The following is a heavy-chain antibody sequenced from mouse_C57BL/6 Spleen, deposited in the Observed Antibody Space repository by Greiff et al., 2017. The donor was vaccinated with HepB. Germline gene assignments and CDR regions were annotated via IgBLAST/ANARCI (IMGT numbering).Heavy chain of an antibody. CDR1: GYTFTSYW. Sequence: LQQPGAELVKPGASVKMSCKASGYTFTSYWITWVKQRPGQGLEWIGDIYPGSGSTNYNEKFKSKATLTVDTSSSTAYMQLSSLTSEDSAVYYCARADDYDDGYFDYWGQGTTLTVSS. CDR3: ARADDYDDGYFDY. V-gene: IGHV1-55*01. J-gene: IGHJ2*01. CDR2: IYPGSGST. D-gene: IGHD2-4*01.